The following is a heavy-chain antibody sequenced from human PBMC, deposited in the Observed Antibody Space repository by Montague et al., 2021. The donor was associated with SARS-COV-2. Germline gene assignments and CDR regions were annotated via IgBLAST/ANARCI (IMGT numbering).Heavy chain of an antibody. CDR3: ARHTSATHSCFDS. D-gene: IGHD1-26*01. J-gene: IGHJ4*02. Sequence: SETLSLTCTVSGDSISRYYWTWIRQPPGKGLEWIGYIYYSGSTNYNPSLKSRVTISVDTSKNQFSLKLSSVTAADTAAYYCARHTSATHSCFDSWGQGTLVTVSS. CDR1: GDSISRYY. CDR2: IYYSGST. V-gene: IGHV4-59*08.